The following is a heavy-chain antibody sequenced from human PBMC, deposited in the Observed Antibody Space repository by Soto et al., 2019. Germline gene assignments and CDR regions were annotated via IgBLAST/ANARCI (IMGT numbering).Heavy chain of an antibody. J-gene: IGHJ4*02. CDR2: IYWDDDK. V-gene: IGHV2-5*02. D-gene: IGHD2-2*01. CDR1: GFSLSTSGVG. CDR3: ARFVVPPAIGY. Sequence: QITLKESGPTLVQPTQTLTLTCTFSGFSLSTSGVGVGWIRQPPGKALEWLALIYWDDDKRYSPSLKSRLTITNDTSKNQVVLTMTNMDPVDTATYYCARFVVPPAIGYWGQGILVTVSS.